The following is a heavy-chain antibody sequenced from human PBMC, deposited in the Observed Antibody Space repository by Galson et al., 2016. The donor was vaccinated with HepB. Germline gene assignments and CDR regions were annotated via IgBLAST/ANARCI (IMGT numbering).Heavy chain of an antibody. CDR2: INHSGIT. Sequence: SETLSLTCAVYGGSFSGYYWSWIRRPPGMGLEWIGEINHSGITNYNPSLKSRVTISVDTSKNQFSLKLSSVTAADTALYYCARYLSRYSSSWFLVPGRNYFDYWGQGTLVTVSS. CDR1: GGSFSGYY. J-gene: IGHJ4*02. V-gene: IGHV4-34*01. D-gene: IGHD6-13*01. CDR3: ARYLSRYSSSWFLVPGRNYFDY.